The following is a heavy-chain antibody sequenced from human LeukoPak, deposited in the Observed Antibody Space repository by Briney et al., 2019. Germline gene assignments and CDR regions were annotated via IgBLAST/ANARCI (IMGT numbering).Heavy chain of an antibody. J-gene: IGHJ4*02. CDR1: GYSFSTHW. Sequence: ASVKVSCKASGYSFSTHWMHWVRQAPGQGLEWMGIINPSGGFTSYAQKLQGRVTVTRDMSTSTAYMELSSLRSEDTAVYYCARIYGSGTLSDYWGQGTLVTVSS. CDR2: INPSGGFT. V-gene: IGHV1-46*01. CDR3: ARIYGSGTLSDY. D-gene: IGHD3-10*01.